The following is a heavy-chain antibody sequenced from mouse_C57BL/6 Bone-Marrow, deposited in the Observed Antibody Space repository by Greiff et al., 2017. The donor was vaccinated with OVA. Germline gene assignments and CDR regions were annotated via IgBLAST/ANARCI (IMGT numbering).Heavy chain of an antibody. CDR3: AIFHYAMDY. CDR1: GYTFTDYY. Sequence: VQLQQSGPVLVKPGASVKMSCKASGYTFTDYYMNWVKQSHGKSLEWIGVINPYNGGTSYNQKFKGKATLTDDKSSSTAYMELNSLTSEDSAVYYCAIFHYAMDYWGQGTSVTVSS. V-gene: IGHV1-19*01. CDR2: INPYNGGT. J-gene: IGHJ4*01.